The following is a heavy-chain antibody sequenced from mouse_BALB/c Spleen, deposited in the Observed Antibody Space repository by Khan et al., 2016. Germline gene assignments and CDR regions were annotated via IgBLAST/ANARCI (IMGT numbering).Heavy chain of an antibody. Sequence: QVQLQQSGAELAKPGASVKMSCKASAYTFTSYWRHWVKQRPGQGLEWIGYINPSTGYTEYNQKFRDMATLTADKSSSTAYMQLSSLTSEDSAVYYCASLYGNYVPYALDYWGQGTSVTVSS. J-gene: IGHJ4*01. CDR1: AYTFTSYW. V-gene: IGHV1-7*01. D-gene: IGHD2-1*01. CDR3: ASLYGNYVPYALDY. CDR2: INPSTGYT.